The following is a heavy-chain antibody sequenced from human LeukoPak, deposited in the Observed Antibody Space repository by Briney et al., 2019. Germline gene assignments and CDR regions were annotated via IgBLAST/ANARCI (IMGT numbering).Heavy chain of an antibody. CDR2: IYTSGST. CDR1: GGSISSGSYY. D-gene: IGHD1-1*01. CDR3: ASTPTRNAFDI. Sequence: SQTLSFTCTVSGGSISSGSYYWSWIRQPAGKGLEWIGRIYTSGSTNYNPSLKSRVTISVDTSKNQFSLKLSSVTAADTAVYYCASTPTRNAFDIWGQGTMVTVSS. V-gene: IGHV4-61*02. J-gene: IGHJ3*02.